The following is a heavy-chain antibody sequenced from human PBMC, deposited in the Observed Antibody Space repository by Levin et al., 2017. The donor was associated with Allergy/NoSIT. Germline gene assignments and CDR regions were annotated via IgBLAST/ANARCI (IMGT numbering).Heavy chain of an antibody. J-gene: IGHJ4*02. D-gene: IGHD3-9*01. Sequence: SGPTLVKPTETLTLTCTVSGLSLNNDDLDVSWIRQPPGKALEWLAHIFSNDDKSYSTSLKSRLTISRDTSKRQVVLSMTNMDPVETATYFCARRRPDADSMTGYYGAFDDWGQGTPVTVSS. CDR3: ARRRPDADSMTGYYGAFDD. CDR1: GLSLNNDDLD. V-gene: IGHV2-26*01. CDR2: IFSNDDK.